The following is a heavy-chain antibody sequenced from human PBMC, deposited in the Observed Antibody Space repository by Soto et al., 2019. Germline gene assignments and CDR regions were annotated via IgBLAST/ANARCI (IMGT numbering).Heavy chain of an antibody. CDR2: ISSSSSTI. V-gene: IGHV3-48*01. J-gene: IGHJ5*02. CDR3: ARDYPTYYDILTGSVDPGWFDP. Sequence: HPGGSLSLSCAAAEFTFSSYRMNWVRQAPGKGLEWVSYISSSSSTIYYADSVKGRFTISRDNAKNSLYLQMNSLRAEDTAVYYCARDYPTYYDILTGSVDPGWFDPWGQGTLVTVSS. D-gene: IGHD3-9*01. CDR1: EFTFSSYR.